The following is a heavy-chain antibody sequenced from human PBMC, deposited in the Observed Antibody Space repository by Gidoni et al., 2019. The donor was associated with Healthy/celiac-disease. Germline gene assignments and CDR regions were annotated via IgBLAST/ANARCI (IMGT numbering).Heavy chain of an antibody. J-gene: IGHJ4*02. Sequence: EVQLVESGGGLVQPGGSLRPSCAASGFTFSRYSLNWVSQAPGKGLVWVSYIRSSSSTIYYADSLKGLFTISRDNAKNSLYLQMNSLRAEDTAVYYCARDSVRYYDSSGHRKYEGSFDYWGQGTLVTVSS. CDR3: ARDSVRYYDSSGHRKYEGSFDY. CDR1: GFTFSRYS. CDR2: IRSSSSTI. V-gene: IGHV3-48*04. D-gene: IGHD3-22*01.